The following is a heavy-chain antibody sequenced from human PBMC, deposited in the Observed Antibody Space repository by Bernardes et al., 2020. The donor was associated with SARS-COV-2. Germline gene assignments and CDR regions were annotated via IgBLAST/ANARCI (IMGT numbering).Heavy chain of an antibody. CDR3: AREQGSGDFDY. D-gene: IGHD2-15*01. Sequence: SETLYLICTVSGGSISDFYWSWIRQPAGKGLEWIGRVYGSGSTRYNPSLASRVTISEDTSKNQFSLKLSSVTAADTAVYYCAREQGSGDFDYWGQGTLVTVSS. V-gene: IGHV4-4*07. CDR1: GGSISDFY. CDR2: VYGSGST. J-gene: IGHJ4*01.